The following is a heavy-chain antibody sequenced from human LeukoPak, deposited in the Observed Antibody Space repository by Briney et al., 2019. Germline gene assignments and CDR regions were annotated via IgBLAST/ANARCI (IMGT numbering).Heavy chain of an antibody. Sequence: TSETLSLTCTVSGGSISSYYWSWIRQPPGKGLEWIGYIYYSGTTNYNPSLKSRVTISVDTSKNQFSLKLSSVTAADTAVYYCARQSGGSRYWGQGTLVTVSS. CDR3: ARQSGGSRY. J-gene: IGHJ4*02. CDR2: IYYSGTT. CDR1: GGSISSYY. V-gene: IGHV4-59*08. D-gene: IGHD2-15*01.